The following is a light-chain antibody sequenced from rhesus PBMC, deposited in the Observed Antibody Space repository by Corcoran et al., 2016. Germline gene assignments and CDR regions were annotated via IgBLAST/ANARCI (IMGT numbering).Light chain of an antibody. V-gene: IGKV1-22*01. CDR2: KAS. Sequence: DIQMTQSPSSLSASVGDTITITCRASQGISSWLAWYQQKPGKAPKLLIYKASSLQSGVPSRFSGSGSGTDFTLTISSLQSEDFATYYCPQYSTSPFTFGPGTKLDIK. CDR3: PQYSTSPFT. CDR1: QGISSW. J-gene: IGKJ3*01.